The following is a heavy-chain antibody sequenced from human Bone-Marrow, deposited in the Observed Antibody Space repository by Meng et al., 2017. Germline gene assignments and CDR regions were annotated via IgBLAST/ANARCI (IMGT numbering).Heavy chain of an antibody. D-gene: IGHD3-10*01. CDR2: ISYDGSNK. J-gene: IGHJ4*02. CDR3: ARFALLDY. Sequence: VQLVESGGGVVQPGRSLRLSCAASGFTLSSYAMHWVRQAPGKGLEWVAVISYDGSNKYYADSVKGRFTISRDNSKNTLYLQMNSLRAEDTAVYYCARFALLDYWGQGTLVTVSS. V-gene: IGHV3-30*01. CDR1: GFTLSSYA.